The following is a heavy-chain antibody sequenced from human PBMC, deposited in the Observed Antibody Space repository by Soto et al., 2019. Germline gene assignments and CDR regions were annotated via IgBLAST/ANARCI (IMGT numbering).Heavy chain of an antibody. V-gene: IGHV3-21*01. J-gene: IGHJ4*02. CDR3: AREDSIIIPAVSDF. CDR1: GFYFNNYG. Sequence: GGSLRLSCAVSGFYFNNYGINWVRQAPGKGLEWVSSVSKSDYTYYSDSVKGRFTISRDNAKNSVSLQMNSLRAEDTAVYYCAREDSIIIPAVSDFWGQGTLGTVSS. CDR2: VSKSDYT. D-gene: IGHD2-2*01.